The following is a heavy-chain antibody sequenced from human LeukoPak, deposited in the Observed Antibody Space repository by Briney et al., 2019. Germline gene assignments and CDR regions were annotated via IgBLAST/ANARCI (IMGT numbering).Heavy chain of an antibody. CDR3: ARAVGYSYGFADFDY. J-gene: IGHJ4*02. D-gene: IGHD5-18*01. V-gene: IGHV1-69*06. CDR1: GGTFSSYA. Sequence: SVKVSCKASGGTFSSYAISWVRQAPGQGLEWMGGIIPIFGTANYAQKFQGRVTLTADKSTSTAYMELSSLRSEDTAVYYCARAVGYSYGFADFDYWGQGTLVTVSS. CDR2: IIPIFGTA.